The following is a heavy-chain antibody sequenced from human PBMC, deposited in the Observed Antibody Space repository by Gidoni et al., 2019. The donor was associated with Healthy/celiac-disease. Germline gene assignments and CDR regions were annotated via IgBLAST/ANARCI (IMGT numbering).Heavy chain of an antibody. J-gene: IGHJ4*02. CDR2: IIPIFGTA. V-gene: IGHV1-69*06. D-gene: IGHD2-15*01. Sequence: QVQLVQSGAEVKKPGSSVKVSCKASGCTFSSYALSWVRQAPGQGLAWMGGIIPIFGTANYAQKFQGRVTITADKSTSTAYMELSSLRSEDTAVYYCARFYCSGGSCYSDYWGQGTLVTVSS. CDR1: GCTFSSYA. CDR3: ARFYCSGGSCYSDY.